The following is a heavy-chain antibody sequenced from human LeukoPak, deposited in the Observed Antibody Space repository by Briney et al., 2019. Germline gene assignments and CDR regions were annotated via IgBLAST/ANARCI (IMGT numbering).Heavy chain of an antibody. CDR3: AKDTTRYYYDSSGYFDY. Sequence: GGSLRLSCAASGFTFDDYAMHWVRQAPGKGLGWVSGISWNSGSIGYADSVKGRFTISRDNAKNSLYLQMNSLRAEDTALYYCAKDTTRYYYDSSGYFDYWGQGTLVTVSS. V-gene: IGHV3-9*01. CDR2: ISWNSGSI. CDR1: GFTFDDYA. D-gene: IGHD3-22*01. J-gene: IGHJ4*02.